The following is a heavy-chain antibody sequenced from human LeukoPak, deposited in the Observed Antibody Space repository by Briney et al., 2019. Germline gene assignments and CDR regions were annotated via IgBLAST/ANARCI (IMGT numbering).Heavy chain of an antibody. CDR1: GYTFTGYY. CDR3: ASRYYYGSGSYLVNAFDI. Sequence: GASVKVSCKASGYTFTGYYMHWVRQAPGQGLEWMGRINPNSGGTNYAQKFQGRVTVTRDTSISTAYMELSRLRSDDTAVYYCASRYYYGSGSYLVNAFDIWGQGTMVTVSS. CDR2: INPNSGGT. J-gene: IGHJ3*02. V-gene: IGHV1-2*06. D-gene: IGHD3-10*01.